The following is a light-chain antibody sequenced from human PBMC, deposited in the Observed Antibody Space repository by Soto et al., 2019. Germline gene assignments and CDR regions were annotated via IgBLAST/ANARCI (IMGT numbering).Light chain of an antibody. CDR2: WAS. V-gene: IGKV4-1*01. J-gene: IGKJ3*01. CDR1: RSILSSSSNKNY. CDR3: QQYSNTPFT. Sequence: DTVMTQSPDSLAVSLGERATINCRSSRSILSSSSNKNYLAWYQQKPGQPPKLLVYWASTRESGVPDRFSGSGSGTDFTLTISSLQAEDVAVYYCQQYSNTPFTLGPGTKVDIK.